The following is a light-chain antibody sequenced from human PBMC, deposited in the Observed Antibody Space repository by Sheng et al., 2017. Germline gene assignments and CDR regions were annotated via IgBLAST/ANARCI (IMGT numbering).Light chain of an antibody. CDR2: DAS. CDR3: QQYGSSPWT. V-gene: IGKV3-20*01. J-gene: IGKJ1*01. CDR1: QSVTSKS. Sequence: EIVLTQSPGTLSLSPGERVTFSCRASQSVTSKSIAWYQQKPGQAPRLLMYDASIRASGIPERFTGSGSGTDFSLTISRLEPEDFAVYYCQQYGSSPWTFGQGTKVEIK.